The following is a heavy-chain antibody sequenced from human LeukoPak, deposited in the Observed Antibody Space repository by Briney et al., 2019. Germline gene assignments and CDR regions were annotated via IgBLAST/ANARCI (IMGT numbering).Heavy chain of an antibody. J-gene: IGHJ4*02. CDR2: ISSDERTD. CDR3: ARVAKYYYGSETYYFFEH. CDR1: GFTFSTYG. V-gene: IGHV3-30*03. Sequence: GGSLRLSCAGSGFTFSTYGMHWVRQAPGKGLEWVAVISSDERTDYYSDSVRGRFTVSRDNAKNTLYLQVNSLRVEDTAVYYCARVAKYYYGSETYYFFEHWGQGTPVTASS. D-gene: IGHD3-10*01.